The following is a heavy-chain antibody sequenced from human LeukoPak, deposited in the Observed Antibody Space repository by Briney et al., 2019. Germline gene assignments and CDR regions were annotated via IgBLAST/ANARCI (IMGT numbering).Heavy chain of an antibody. CDR3: ARVHGYPYYFDY. CDR2: IYYSGST. J-gene: IGHJ4*02. D-gene: IGHD5-18*01. Sequence: PSETLSLTCTASGVSGSSGSYYWSWIRQPPGTELERIGYIYYSGSTNYNPSLKSRVTISVDTSKNQLSLKLSSVTAADTAMYYCARVHGYPYYFDYWGQGILVTVSS. CDR1: GVSGSSGSYY. V-gene: IGHV4-61*01.